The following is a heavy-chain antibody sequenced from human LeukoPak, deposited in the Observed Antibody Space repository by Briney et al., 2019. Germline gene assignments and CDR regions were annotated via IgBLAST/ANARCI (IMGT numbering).Heavy chain of an antibody. CDR2: ILYSGPM. V-gene: IGHV4-39*01. CDR1: GDSISSSSYY. CDR3: VNYYDSSDYQQPNHFDY. D-gene: IGHD3-22*01. Sequence: SETLSLTCTVSGDSISSSSYYWGWIRQPPGMGLEWIGSILYSGPMYYNPSLKSRVTISVDTSKNQFSLKLSSVTAADTAVYYCVNYYDSSDYQQPNHFDYWGQGTLVTVSS. J-gene: IGHJ4*02.